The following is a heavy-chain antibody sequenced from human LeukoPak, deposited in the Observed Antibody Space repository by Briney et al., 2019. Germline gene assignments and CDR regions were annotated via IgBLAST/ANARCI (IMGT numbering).Heavy chain of an antibody. J-gene: IGHJ5*02. CDR2: ISDSGDNT. CDR3: ARVGLVEGYYYGSGSPSANWFDP. Sequence: PGGSLRLSCAASGFTFNGYAMNWVRQAPGKGLEWVSAISDSGDNTYYADSVRGRFTISRDNSMNTLYLQMNTLRAEDTAVYYCARVGLVEGYYYGSGSPSANWFDPWGQGTLVTVSS. CDR1: GFTFNGYA. V-gene: IGHV3-23*01. D-gene: IGHD3-10*01.